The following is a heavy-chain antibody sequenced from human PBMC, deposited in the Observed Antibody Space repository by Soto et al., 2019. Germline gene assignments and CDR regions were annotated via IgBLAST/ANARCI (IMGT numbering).Heavy chain of an antibody. CDR2: IYYSGST. D-gene: IGHD6-19*01. Sequence: QVQLQESGPGLVKPSETLSLTCTVSGGSISSYYWSWIRQPPGKGLEWIGYIYYSGSTNYNPSLKGRVTISVDTSKNQFSLKLSSVTAADTAVSYCARLSLAVAGYFDYWGQGTLVTVSS. V-gene: IGHV4-59*01. CDR3: ARLSLAVAGYFDY. CDR1: GGSISSYY. J-gene: IGHJ4*02.